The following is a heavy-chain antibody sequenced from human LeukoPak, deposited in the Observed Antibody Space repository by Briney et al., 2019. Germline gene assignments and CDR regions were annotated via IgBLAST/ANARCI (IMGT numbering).Heavy chain of an antibody. CDR1: GFTFSSYS. CDR2: ISTSSNYI. D-gene: IGHD3-3*01. V-gene: IGHV3-21*01. J-gene: IGHJ4*02. CDR3: ARGDFWSGYYSPFPLDY. Sequence: PGGSLRLSCAASGFTFSSYSMNWVRQAPGKGLEWVSSISTSSNYIYYADSMKGRFTISRDNAKNSLYLQMNSLRAEDTAVYYCARGDFWSGYYSPFPLDYWGQGTLVTVSS.